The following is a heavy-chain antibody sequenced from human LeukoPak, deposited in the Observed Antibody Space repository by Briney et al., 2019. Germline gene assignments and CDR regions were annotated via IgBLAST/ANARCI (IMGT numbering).Heavy chain of an antibody. CDR2: IYHSGST. Sequence: SETLPLTCTVSGGSISSGGYYWSWIRQPPGKGLEWIGYIYHSGSTYYNPSLKSRVTISVDRSKNQFSLKLCSVTAADTAVYYCAREGITMVRGVIDYWGQGTLVTVSS. V-gene: IGHV4-30-2*01. J-gene: IGHJ4*02. CDR3: AREGITMVRGVIDY. D-gene: IGHD3-10*01. CDR1: GGSISSGGYY.